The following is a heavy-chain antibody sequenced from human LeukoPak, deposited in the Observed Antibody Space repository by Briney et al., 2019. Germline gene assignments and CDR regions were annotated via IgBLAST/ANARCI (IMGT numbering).Heavy chain of an antibody. Sequence: GGSLRLSCAVSGFTFSTYWMHWVRQTPGRGLLWVARINSDGSETTYADSVKGRFTISRDNAKNTLYLQMNSLRAEDTAVYYCTRTYCSRTSCYTELFDPWGQGTLVTVSS. J-gene: IGHJ5*02. V-gene: IGHV3-74*01. CDR1: GFTFSTYW. CDR2: INSDGSET. CDR3: TRTYCSRTSCYTELFDP. D-gene: IGHD2-2*02.